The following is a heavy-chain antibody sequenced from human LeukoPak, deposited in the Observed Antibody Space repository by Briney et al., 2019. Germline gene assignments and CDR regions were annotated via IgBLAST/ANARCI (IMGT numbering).Heavy chain of an antibody. D-gene: IGHD3-10*01. V-gene: IGHV4-30-2*01. CDR2: IYDSGST. Sequence: SQTLSLTCAVSGGSPSSGGYSWGWLRQPPGRGREGFGYIYDSGSTYYNPPLKSRVTISVDRSKNQFSLKLSSVTAADTAVYYCARVGTDYYGSGSYYLDYWGQGTLVTVSS. CDR1: GGSPSSGGYS. CDR3: ARVGTDYYGSGSYYLDY. J-gene: IGHJ4*02.